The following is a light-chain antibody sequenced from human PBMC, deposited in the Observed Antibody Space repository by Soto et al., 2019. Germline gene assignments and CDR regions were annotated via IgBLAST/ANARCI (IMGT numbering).Light chain of an antibody. CDR1: QSVSGGS. J-gene: IGKJ1*01. CDR3: QQYGISPRT. V-gene: IGKV3-20*01. Sequence: EIVLTQSPGTLSLSPGERATLSCRASQSVSGGSLAWYQQRPGQAPRLLIYGASSRATGIPDRFSGSGSGTDFPLTITRLEPEDFAVYYCQQYGISPRTFGQGTKVEIK. CDR2: GAS.